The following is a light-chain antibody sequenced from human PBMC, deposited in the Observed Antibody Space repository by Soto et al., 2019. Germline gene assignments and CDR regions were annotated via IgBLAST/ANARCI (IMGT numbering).Light chain of an antibody. CDR1: QSLVYSDGHTY. J-gene: IGKJ1*01. Sequence: DVVMTQSPLSLPVTLGQPASISCRSSQSLVYSDGHTYLIWFQQRPGQSPRRLIYMVSNRDSGVPDRFSGSGSGTEFTLKIGRVEAEDVGVYYCMQGSRWPWTFGQGTKVDIK. CDR2: MVS. V-gene: IGKV2-30*01. CDR3: MQGSRWPWT.